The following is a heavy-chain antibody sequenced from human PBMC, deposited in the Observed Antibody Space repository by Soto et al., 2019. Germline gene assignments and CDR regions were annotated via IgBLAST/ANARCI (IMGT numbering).Heavy chain of an antibody. J-gene: IGHJ5*02. CDR1: VFSFSSYG. D-gene: IGHD2-2*01. CDR2: ISVFGDST. CDR3: AKDAVVVVPAVIRNWFDP. Sequence: EVQLLESGGGLVQPGGSLRLSCAASVFSFSSYGMSWVRQAPGKWLEWVSGISVFGDSTYYADSVKCRFTISRDNSENTLYLQMNGLRAEATAVYFCAKDAVVVVPAVIRNWFDPWGQGTQVTVSS. V-gene: IGHV3-23*01.